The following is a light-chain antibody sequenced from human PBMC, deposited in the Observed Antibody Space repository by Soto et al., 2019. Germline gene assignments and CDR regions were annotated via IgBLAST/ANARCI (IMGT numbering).Light chain of an antibody. V-gene: IGKV3-15*01. Sequence: EIVMTQSPATLSVSPGERATLSCRASQSVSSNLAWYQQKPGQAPRLLIYGASIRATGIPARFSGSGSGTEFTLFISSLQSEDFAVYYCQQYNNWITFGQGTKLEIK. CDR3: QQYNNWIT. J-gene: IGKJ2*01. CDR1: QSVSSN. CDR2: GAS.